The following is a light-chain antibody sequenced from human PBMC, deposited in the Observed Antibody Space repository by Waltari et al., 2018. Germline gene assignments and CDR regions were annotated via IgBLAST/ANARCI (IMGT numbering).Light chain of an antibody. Sequence: DIQMTQSPSSLSASVGDRITITCRASQSILTYLNWYQQKPGKAPDLLIYLTTILQSGVPSRFSGSGSGTDFTLTISSLQPEDFATYYCQQSYSTPRTFGQGTKLEIK. CDR3: QQSYSTPRT. CDR2: LTT. CDR1: QSILTY. V-gene: IGKV1-39*01. J-gene: IGKJ2*01.